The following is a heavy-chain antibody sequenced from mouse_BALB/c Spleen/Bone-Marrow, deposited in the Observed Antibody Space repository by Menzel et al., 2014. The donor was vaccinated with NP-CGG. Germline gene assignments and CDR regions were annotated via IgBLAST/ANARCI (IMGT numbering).Heavy chain of an antibody. CDR2: ISDGGSYT. J-gene: IGHJ1*01. CDR3: ARGIRYYGSIYGYLDV. D-gene: IGHD1-1*01. CDR1: GFIFSDYY. Sequence: VQLKESGGGLVKPGGSLKLSCAASGFIFSDYYMYWVRQTPEKRLEWVATISDGGSYTYYPDSVKGRFTISRDHAKNNLYLRMSSLKSEDTAMYYCARGIRYYGSIYGYLDVWGAGTAVTVSS. V-gene: IGHV5-4*02.